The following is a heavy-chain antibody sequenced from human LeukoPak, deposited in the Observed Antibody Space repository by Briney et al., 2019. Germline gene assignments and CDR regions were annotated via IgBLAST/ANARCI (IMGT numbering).Heavy chain of an antibody. D-gene: IGHD3-22*01. CDR1: GGSFSGYY. CDR2: INHSGST. V-gene: IGHV4-34*01. CDR3: ARDGGTYYYDSSGSDDAFDI. Sequence: SETLSLTCAVYGGSFSGYYWSWIRQPPGKGLEWIGEINHSGSTNYNPSLKSRVTISVDTSKNQFSLKLSSVTAADTAVYYCARDGGTYYYDSSGSDDAFDIWGQGTMVTVPS. J-gene: IGHJ3*02.